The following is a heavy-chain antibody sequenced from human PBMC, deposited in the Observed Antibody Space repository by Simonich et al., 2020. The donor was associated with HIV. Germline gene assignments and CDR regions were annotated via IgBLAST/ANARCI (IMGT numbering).Heavy chain of an antibody. CDR2: VSADNGNT. V-gene: IGHV1-18*01. CDR1: GYTFTSYG. CDR3: AGGRFWSGYYTYRDYFDY. J-gene: IGHJ4*02. Sequence: QVQLLQSGAEVKKPGASVKVSCKASGYTFTSYGISWVRQAPGKGLKWMGWVSADNGNTNYVQKLQGRVTMTTDTSTSTAYMELRSLSSDDTAVYYCAGGRFWSGYYTYRDYFDYWGQGTLVTVSS. D-gene: IGHD3-3*01.